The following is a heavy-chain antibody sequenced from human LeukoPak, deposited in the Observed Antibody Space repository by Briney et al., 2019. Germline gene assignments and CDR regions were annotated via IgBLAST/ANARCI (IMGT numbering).Heavy chain of an antibody. Sequence: PGGSLRLSCAASGFTFSSYAMHWVRQAPGKGLEWVAVISYDGSDKYHADSVKGRFTISRDNSKNTLYLEMNSLRAEDTAIYYCAKGGESYYNYYYMDVWGKGTTVSVSS. CDR2: ISYDGSDK. J-gene: IGHJ6*03. CDR1: GFTFSSYA. D-gene: IGHD3-16*01. CDR3: AKGGESYYNYYYMDV. V-gene: IGHV3-30*04.